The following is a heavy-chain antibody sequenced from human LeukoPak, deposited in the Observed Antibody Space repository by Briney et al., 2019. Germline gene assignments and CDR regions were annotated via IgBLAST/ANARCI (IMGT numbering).Heavy chain of an antibody. CDR2: IRYDGSNK. D-gene: IGHD6-19*01. CDR1: GFTFSSYD. V-gene: IGHV3-30*02. J-gene: IGHJ6*03. CDR3: AKEGYLWLGHYYYYYMDV. Sequence: PGGSLRLSCAASGFTFSSYDMHWVRQAPGKGLEWVALIRYDGSNKYYADSVKGRFTISRDNSKNTLYLQMNSLRAEDTAVYYCAKEGYLWLGHYYYYYMDVWGKGTTVTISS.